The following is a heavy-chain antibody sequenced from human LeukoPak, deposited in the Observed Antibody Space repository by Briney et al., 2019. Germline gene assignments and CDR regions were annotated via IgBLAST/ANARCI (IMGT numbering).Heavy chain of an antibody. D-gene: IGHD6-19*01. CDR1: GFTFDDYG. J-gene: IGHJ4*02. CDR3: AKDRDSSGADY. Sequence: GGSLRLSCAASGFTFDDYGMSWVRQAPGKGLEWVSGINWNGGSTGYADSVKGRFTISRDNSKNTLYLQMNSLRAEDTAVYYCAKDRDSSGADYWGQGTLVTVSS. CDR2: INWNGGST. V-gene: IGHV3-20*04.